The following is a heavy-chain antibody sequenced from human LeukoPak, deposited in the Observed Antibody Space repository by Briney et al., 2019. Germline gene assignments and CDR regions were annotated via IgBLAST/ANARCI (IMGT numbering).Heavy chain of an antibody. CDR1: GSTFGDYW. CDR3: ARGVEGVVGDSDAFGF. CDR2: INQDGSEK. J-gene: IGHJ3*01. Sequence: PGGSLRLSCVSSGSTFGDYWMNWVRQAPGKGLEWVANINQDGSEKYYVDSVKGRFTISRDNAKNSLYLQMNSLRAEDTAVYYCARGVEGVVGDSDAFGFWGQGTMVTVSS. V-gene: IGHV3-7*01. D-gene: IGHD2-21*02.